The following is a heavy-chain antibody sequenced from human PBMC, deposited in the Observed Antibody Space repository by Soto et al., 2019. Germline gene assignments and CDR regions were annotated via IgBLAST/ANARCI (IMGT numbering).Heavy chain of an antibody. CDR3: ARDSGDTSGYMLDY. Sequence: ASVKVSCKASGYTFTTYYIHWVRQAPGQGLEWMGIINPNGGATSYAQKFQGRVTMTRDTSTSTVYMELSSLRSEDTAVYYCARDSGDTSGYMLDYWGQGALVTVSS. CDR2: INPNGGAT. J-gene: IGHJ4*02. V-gene: IGHV1-46*01. CDR1: GYTFTTYY. D-gene: IGHD3-22*01.